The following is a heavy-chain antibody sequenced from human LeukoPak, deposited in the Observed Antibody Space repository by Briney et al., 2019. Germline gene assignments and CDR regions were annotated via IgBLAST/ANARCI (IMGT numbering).Heavy chain of an antibody. D-gene: IGHD6-19*01. V-gene: IGHV1-8*01. CDR1: GYPFTNYD. CDR2: MNPNSGNT. J-gene: IGHJ5*02. Sequence: GASVKVSCKASGYPFTNYDINWVRQATGQGLEWLGWMNPNSGNTGYVQKFQGRLTMTRDTSISTAYMELSSLTSEDTAIYYCARDRVGVGGNGWETWGQGTLVTVSS. CDR3: ARDRVGVGGNGWET.